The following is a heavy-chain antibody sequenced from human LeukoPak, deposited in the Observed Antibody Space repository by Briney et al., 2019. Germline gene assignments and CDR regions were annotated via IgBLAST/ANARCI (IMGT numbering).Heavy chain of an antibody. Sequence: SETLSLTCTVSGVSISSSSYYWGWIRQPPGKGLEWIGSIYYSGSTYYNPSLKSRVTISVDTSKNQFSLKLSSVTAADTAVYYCASDYDISFFDPGGQGTLVTVSA. D-gene: IGHD3-9*01. J-gene: IGHJ5*02. CDR2: IYYSGST. V-gene: IGHV4-39*01. CDR1: GVSISSSSYY. CDR3: ASDYDISFFDP.